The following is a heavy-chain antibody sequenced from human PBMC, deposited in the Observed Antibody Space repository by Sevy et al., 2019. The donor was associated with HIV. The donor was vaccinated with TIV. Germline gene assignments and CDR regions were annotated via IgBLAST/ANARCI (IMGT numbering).Heavy chain of an antibody. CDR2: IFYSGST. CDR1: GGSISSSSYY. J-gene: IGHJ5*02. V-gene: IGHV4-39*01. CDR3: ARHAHITMIVT. Sequence: SETLSLTCTVSGGSISSSSYYWGWIRQPPGKGLDWIGSIFYSGSTYYNPSLKSRVTISVDTSKNQFSLKLNSVTAADTAVYYCARHAHITMIVTWGQGTLVTVSS. D-gene: IGHD3-22*01.